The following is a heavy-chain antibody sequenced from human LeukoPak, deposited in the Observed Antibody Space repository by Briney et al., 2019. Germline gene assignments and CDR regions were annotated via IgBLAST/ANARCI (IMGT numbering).Heavy chain of an antibody. CDR1: GYTFTSYD. J-gene: IGHJ4*02. Sequence: ASVEVSCKASGYTFTSYDIIWVRQASGQGLEWMGWMNPNSGHTGYPHKFQGRVTMTRSTSISTAYMELTGLTSEDSAVYYCARSFVGTRKRNDYWGQGTLVTVSS. V-gene: IGHV1-8*01. CDR3: ARSFVGTRKRNDY. D-gene: IGHD4-23*01. CDR2: MNPNSGHT.